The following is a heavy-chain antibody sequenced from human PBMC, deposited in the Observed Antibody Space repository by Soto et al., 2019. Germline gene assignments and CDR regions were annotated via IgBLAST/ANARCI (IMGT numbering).Heavy chain of an antibody. J-gene: IGHJ6*02. Sequence: SVKVSCKASGGTFSSYAISWVRQAPGQGLEWMGGIIPIFGTANYAQKFQGRVTITADESTSTAYMELSSLRSEDTAVYYCARDREAEDSYHYDAMDVWGQGTRVTFSS. CDR3: ARDREAEDSYHYDAMDV. CDR1: GGTFSSYA. V-gene: IGHV1-69*13. CDR2: IIPIFGTA. D-gene: IGHD3-10*01.